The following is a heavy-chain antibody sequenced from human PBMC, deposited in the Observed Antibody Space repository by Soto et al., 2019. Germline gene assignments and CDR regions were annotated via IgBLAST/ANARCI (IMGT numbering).Heavy chain of an antibody. D-gene: IGHD6-6*01. CDR1: GGTFSSYA. V-gene: IGHV1-69*13. CDR3: ASLSPYIAARPEDNEDVRNN. Sequence: ASVKVSCKASGGTFSSYAISWVRQAPGQGLEWMGGIIPIFGTANYAQKFQGRVTITADESTSTAYMELSSLRSEDTAVYYCASLSPYIAARPEDNEDVRNNWGQGTLVTVSS. J-gene: IGHJ4*02. CDR2: IIPIFGTA.